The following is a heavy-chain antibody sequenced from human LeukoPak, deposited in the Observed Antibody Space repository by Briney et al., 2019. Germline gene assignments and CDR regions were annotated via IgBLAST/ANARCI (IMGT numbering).Heavy chain of an antibody. CDR2: IYYSGST. CDR1: GGSISSSSYY. V-gene: IGHV4-39*07. J-gene: IGHJ4*02. CDR3: AGRGAIDY. Sequence: SETLSLTCTVSGGSISSSSYYWGWIRQPPGKGLEWIGSIYYSGSTYYNPSLKSRVTISVDTSKNQFSLKLSSVTAADTVVYYCAGRGAIDYWGQGTLVTVSS. D-gene: IGHD1-26*01.